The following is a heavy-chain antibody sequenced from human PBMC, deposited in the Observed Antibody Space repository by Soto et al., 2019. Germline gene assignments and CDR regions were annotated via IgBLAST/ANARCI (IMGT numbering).Heavy chain of an antibody. CDR3: AKGATVTTHYQYYGMDV. CDR1: GFTFDDFA. Sequence: GGSLRLSCSASGFTFDDFAMCWVRQVPGKGLEWISLVNWGGDTTFYAESVKGRFIISRDNSKNSVYLQMNSLRSEDSAVYYCAKGATVTTHYQYYGMDVWGQGTTVPVSS. J-gene: IGHJ6*02. V-gene: IGHV3-43D*04. D-gene: IGHD4-17*01. CDR2: VNWGGDTT.